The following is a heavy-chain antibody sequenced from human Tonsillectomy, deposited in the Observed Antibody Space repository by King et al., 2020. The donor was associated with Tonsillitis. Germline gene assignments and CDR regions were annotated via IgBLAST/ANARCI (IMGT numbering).Heavy chain of an antibody. V-gene: IGHV3-30*04. CDR2: ISYDGSNK. CDR3: ARGGEQDY. Sequence: QLVQSGGGVVQPGRSLRLSCAASGFTFSSYAMHWVRQAPGKGLEWVSVISYDGSNKYYAVSVKGRFTISRDNSKNTLYLQMNSLRAEDTAVYYCARGGEQDYWGQGTLVTVSS. CDR1: GFTFSSYA. J-gene: IGHJ4*02. D-gene: IGHD3-16*01.